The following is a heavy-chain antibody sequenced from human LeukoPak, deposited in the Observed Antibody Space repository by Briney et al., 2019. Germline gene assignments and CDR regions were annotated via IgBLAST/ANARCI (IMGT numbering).Heavy chain of an antibody. CDR2: ISAYNGNT. J-gene: IGHJ4*02. Sequence: ASVKVSCKASGGTFSSYAISWVRQAPGQGLEWMGWISAYNGNTNYAQKLQGRVTMTTDTSTSTAYMELRSLRSDDTAVYYCARERNTIFSYWGQGTLVTVSS. CDR1: GGTFSSYA. V-gene: IGHV1-18*01. D-gene: IGHD3-10*01. CDR3: ARERNTIFSY.